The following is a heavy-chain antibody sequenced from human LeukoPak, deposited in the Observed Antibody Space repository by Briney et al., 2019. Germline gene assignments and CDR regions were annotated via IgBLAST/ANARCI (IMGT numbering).Heavy chain of an antibody. CDR3: ARGGTVATITEGWFDP. J-gene: IGHJ5*02. V-gene: IGHV3-21*01. CDR1: GFTFSSYS. D-gene: IGHD5-12*01. CDR2: ISSSSSYI. Sequence: GGSLRLSCAASGFTFSSYSMNWVRQAPGKGLEWVSSISSSSSYIYYADSVKGRFTISRDNAKNSPYLQMNSLRAEDTAVYYCARGGTVATITEGWFDPWGQGTLVTVSS.